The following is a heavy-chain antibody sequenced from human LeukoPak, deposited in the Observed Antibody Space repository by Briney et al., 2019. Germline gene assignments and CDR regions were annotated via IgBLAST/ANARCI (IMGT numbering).Heavy chain of an antibody. D-gene: IGHD5-24*01. J-gene: IGHJ3*02. V-gene: IGHV4-59*11. CDR2: IYYSGGT. Sequence: PSETLSLTCTVSGGSTSNHCWSWIRQPPGKGLEWIGYIYYSGGTNYNPSLKSRVNISVDTSKNQFSLKLSSVTAADTAVYYCARVDGTPGDAFDIWGQGTMVTVSS. CDR3: ARVDGTPGDAFDI. CDR1: GGSTSNHC.